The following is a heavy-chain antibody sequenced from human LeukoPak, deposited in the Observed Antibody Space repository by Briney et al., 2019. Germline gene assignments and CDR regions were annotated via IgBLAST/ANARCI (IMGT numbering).Heavy chain of an antibody. V-gene: IGHV3-23*01. J-gene: IGHJ3*02. Sequence: GALRLSCAASGFTFSSYAMSWVRQAPGRGLGRVSAISGSGGSTYYADSVKGRFTISRDNSKNTLYLQMNSLRAEDTAVYYCAKSEYKEAAFDIWGQGTMVTVSS. CDR1: GFTFSSYA. D-gene: IGHD1-1*01. CDR3: AKSEYKEAAFDI. CDR2: ISGSGGST.